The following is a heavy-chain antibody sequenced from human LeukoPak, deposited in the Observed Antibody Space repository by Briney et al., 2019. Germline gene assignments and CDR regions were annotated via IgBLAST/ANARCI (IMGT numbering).Heavy chain of an antibody. Sequence: IPSETLSLTCTVSGGSISSYYWSWIRQPPGKGLEWIGYIYYSGSTNYNPSLKSRVTISVDTSKNQFYLKMSSVTAADTAVCYCARGVDTMIVVARAGDWFDPWGQGTLVTVSS. CDR2: IYYSGST. CDR3: ARGVDTMIVVARAGDWFDP. CDR1: GGSISSYY. V-gene: IGHV4-59*01. D-gene: IGHD3-22*01. J-gene: IGHJ5*02.